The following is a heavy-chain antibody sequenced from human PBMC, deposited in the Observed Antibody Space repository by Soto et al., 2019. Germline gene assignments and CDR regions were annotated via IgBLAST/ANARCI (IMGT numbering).Heavy chain of an antibody. CDR3: ARVGTISETLDY. CDR1: GESFSGYY. Sequence: ASETLSLTCAVYGESFSGYYWSWIRQPPGKGLEWIGEINHSGTTNYNPSLKSRVTISVDTSKNQFSLKLSSVTAADTAVYYCARVGTISETLDYWGQGTLVTVSS. V-gene: IGHV4-34*01. J-gene: IGHJ4*02. CDR2: INHSGTT. D-gene: IGHD5-12*01.